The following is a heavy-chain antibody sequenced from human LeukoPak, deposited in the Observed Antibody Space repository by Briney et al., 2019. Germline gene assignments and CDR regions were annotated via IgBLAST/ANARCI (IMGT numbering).Heavy chain of an antibody. D-gene: IGHD3-22*01. V-gene: IGHV1-2*02. CDR3: ARGGGVIVVFGY. Sequence: ASVTVSCKASGYTFTGYYMHWVRQAPGQGVEWMGWINPNSGGTNYAQKFQGRVTMTRDTYISTAYMELSRLRSDDTAVYYCARGGGVIVVFGYWGQGTLGTVSS. J-gene: IGHJ4*02. CDR2: INPNSGGT. CDR1: GYTFTGYY.